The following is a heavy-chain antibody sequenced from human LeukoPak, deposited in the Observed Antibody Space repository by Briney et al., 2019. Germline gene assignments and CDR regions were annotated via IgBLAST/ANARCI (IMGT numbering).Heavy chain of an antibody. CDR3: ARNYYDSSRYYADY. D-gene: IGHD3-22*01. CDR1: GFTFCDHY. CDR2: SRNKANSYTT. V-gene: IGHV3-72*01. Sequence: GGSLRLSCAASGFTFCDHYMDWVRQAPGKGLEWVGRSRNKANSYTTEYAASVKGRFTVSRDDSKNSLYLQMNSLKTEDTAVYFCARNYYDSSRYYADYWGQGTLVTVSS. J-gene: IGHJ4*02.